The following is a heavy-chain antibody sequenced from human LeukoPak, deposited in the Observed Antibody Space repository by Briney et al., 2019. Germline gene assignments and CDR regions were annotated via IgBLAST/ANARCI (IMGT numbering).Heavy chain of an antibody. CDR1: GFTFDDYA. CDR2: ISWNSGSI. V-gene: IGHV3-9*01. J-gene: IGHJ4*02. Sequence: GGSLRLSCAASGFTFDDYAMHWVRQAPGKGLEWVSGISWNSGSIGYADSVKGRFTISRDNAKNSLYLQMNSLRSDDTAVYYCARECPSSTSCYPQDYWGQGTLVTVSS. CDR3: ARECPSSTSCYPQDY. D-gene: IGHD2-2*01.